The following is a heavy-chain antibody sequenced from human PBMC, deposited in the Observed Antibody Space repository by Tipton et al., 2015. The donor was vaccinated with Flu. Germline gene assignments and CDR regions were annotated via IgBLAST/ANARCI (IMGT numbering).Heavy chain of an antibody. CDR3: ARHHHYGGNSPWFDP. Sequence: TLSLTCTVSGGSISSGGYYWSWIRQPPGKGLEWIGYVYNTGNTNYNPSLKSRVTISVDTSKNQLSLKLSSVTASDTAVYYCARHHHYGGNSPWFDPWGQGTLVTVSS. CDR2: VYNTGNT. CDR1: GGSISSGGYY. D-gene: IGHD4-23*01. J-gene: IGHJ5*02. V-gene: IGHV4-61*08.